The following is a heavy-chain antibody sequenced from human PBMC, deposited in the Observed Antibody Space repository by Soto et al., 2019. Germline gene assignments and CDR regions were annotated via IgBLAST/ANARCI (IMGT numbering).Heavy chain of an antibody. CDR1: GGSFSGYY. CDR3: ARTGYSSGFYYFEH. Sequence: PSETLSLTCAVYGGSFSGYYWSWIRQPPGKGLEWIGEINHSGSTNYNPSLKSRVTISADTSKNQFYLKLSSVTAADTAVYYCARTGYSSGFYYFEHWGQGTLVTVSS. V-gene: IGHV4-34*01. J-gene: IGHJ4*02. D-gene: IGHD6-19*01. CDR2: INHSGST.